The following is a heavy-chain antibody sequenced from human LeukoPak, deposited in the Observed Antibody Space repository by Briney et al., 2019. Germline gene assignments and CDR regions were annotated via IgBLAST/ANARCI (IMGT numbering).Heavy chain of an antibody. D-gene: IGHD5-18*01. CDR3: ARTSITWIQFVDY. CDR1: GYTFTGYY. V-gene: IGHV1-2*06. Sequence: ASVKVSCKASGYTFTGYYMHWVRQAPGQGLEWMGRINPNSGGTNYAQKFQGRVTMTRDTSISTAYMELSRLRSDDTAVYYCARTSITWIQFVDYWGQGTLVTVSS. J-gene: IGHJ4*02. CDR2: INPNSGGT.